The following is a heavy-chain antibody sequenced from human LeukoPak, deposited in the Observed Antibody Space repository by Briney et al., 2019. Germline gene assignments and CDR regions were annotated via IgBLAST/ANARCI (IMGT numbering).Heavy chain of an antibody. J-gene: IGHJ4*02. CDR2: IYFSGST. V-gene: IGHV4-39*01. Sequence: PSETLSLTCTVSAGSISSSSYYWGWIRQPPGKGLEWFGSIYFSGSTYYNPSLKSRVTVSVDTSKKQFSLKLSSVTAADTAVYYCARLGLIAAALRSPDYWGQGTLVTVSS. CDR3: ARLGLIAAALRSPDY. CDR1: AGSISSSSYY. D-gene: IGHD6-25*01.